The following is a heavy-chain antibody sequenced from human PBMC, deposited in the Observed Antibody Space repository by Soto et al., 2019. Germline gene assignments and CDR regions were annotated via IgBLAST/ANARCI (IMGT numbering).Heavy chain of an antibody. J-gene: IGHJ4*02. Sequence: QLQLQESGPGLVKPSETLSLTCNVSGVSIISTSYYWGWVRQPPGKGLEYIGYIYYSGSSYYNPSLTREVPISADTSKRQASRRLRSVTAADTAVYYCARNQGWYADYWGQGTLVTVSS. CDR3: ARNQGWYADY. CDR2: IYYSGSS. CDR1: GVSIISTSYY. V-gene: IGHV4-39*01. D-gene: IGHD2-15*01.